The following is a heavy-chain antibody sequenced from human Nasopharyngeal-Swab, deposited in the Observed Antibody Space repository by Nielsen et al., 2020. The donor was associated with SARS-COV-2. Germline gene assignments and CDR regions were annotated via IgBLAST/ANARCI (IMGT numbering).Heavy chain of an antibody. J-gene: IGHJ6*02. CDR2: ISYDGSNK. CDR3: AREAMVRGKPTIYNYYGMDV. CDR1: GFTFSSYA. D-gene: IGHD3-10*01. Sequence: GESLKISCAASGFTFSSYAMHWVRQAPGKGLEWVAVISYDGSNKYYADSVKGRFTISRDNSKNTLYLQMNSLRAEDTAVYYCAREAMVRGKPTIYNYYGMDVWGQGTTVTVSS. V-gene: IGHV3-30-3*01.